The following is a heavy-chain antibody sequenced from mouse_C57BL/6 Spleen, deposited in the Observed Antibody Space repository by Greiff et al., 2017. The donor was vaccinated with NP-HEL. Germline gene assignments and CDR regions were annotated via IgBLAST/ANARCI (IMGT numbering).Heavy chain of an antibody. CDR2: INPSTGGT. CDR3: ARIDGYYCDY. V-gene: IGHV1-42*01. Sequence: VQLQQSGPELVKPGASVKISCKASGYSFTGYYMNWVKQSPEKSLEWIGEINPSTGGTTYNQKFKAKATLTVDKSSSTAYMQLKSLTSEDSAVYYCARIDGYYCDYWGQGTTLTVSS. CDR1: GYSFTGYY. J-gene: IGHJ2*01. D-gene: IGHD2-3*01.